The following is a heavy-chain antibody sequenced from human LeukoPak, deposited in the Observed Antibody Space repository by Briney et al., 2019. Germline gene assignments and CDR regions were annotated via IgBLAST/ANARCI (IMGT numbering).Heavy chain of an antibody. CDR2: INHSGST. CDR1: GGSFSGYY. CDR3: ARVRCSSTSCYKRDFDY. V-gene: IGHV4-34*01. D-gene: IGHD2-2*01. Sequence: SETLSLTCAVYGGSFSGYYWSWIRQPPGKGLEWIGEINHSGSTNYNPSLKSRVTISVDTSKNQFSLKLSSVTAADTAVYYCARVRCSSTSCYKRDFDYWGQGTLVTVSS. J-gene: IGHJ4*02.